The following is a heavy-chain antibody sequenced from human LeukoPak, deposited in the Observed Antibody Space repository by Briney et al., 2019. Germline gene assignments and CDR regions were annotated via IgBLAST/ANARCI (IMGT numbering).Heavy chain of an antibody. Sequence: PGGSLRLSCAASGFTFSSYAMHWVRQAPGKGLEWVAVISYDGSNKHYADSVKGRFTISRDNSKNTLYLQMNSLRAEDTAVYYCATLSVIGSYSFDYWGQGTLVTVSS. CDR1: GFTFSSYA. CDR3: ATLSVIGSYSFDY. CDR2: ISYDGSNK. V-gene: IGHV3-30-3*01. D-gene: IGHD1-26*01. J-gene: IGHJ4*02.